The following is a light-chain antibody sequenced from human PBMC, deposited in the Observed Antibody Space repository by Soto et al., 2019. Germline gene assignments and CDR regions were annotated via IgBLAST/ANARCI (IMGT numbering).Light chain of an antibody. CDR1: QAIFTF. CDR2: ATS. J-gene: IGKJ5*01. Sequence: DIQVTQSPSSLSASEGDGVTITCRSSQAIFTFLNWYQQKEGKAPRFLIYATSNLQSGVPSRFSGTGSGTEFTLTISSLQPEDFATYFCQQGYSLPITFGQGTRLEIK. V-gene: IGKV1-39*01. CDR3: QQGYSLPIT.